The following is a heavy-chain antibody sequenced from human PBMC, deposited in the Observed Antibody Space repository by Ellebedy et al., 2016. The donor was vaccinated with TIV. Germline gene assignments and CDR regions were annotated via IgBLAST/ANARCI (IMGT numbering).Heavy chain of an antibody. CDR2: ISSDGGRK. Sequence: GGSLRLSXAASGFTFKSYDMHWVRQVPGKGLEWVAVISSDGGRKHYADSVKSRFTISRDNSKNTLFLQMNSLRPEDAAVFYCAKEKRYCSSANCPLGYWGQGNLVTVSS. V-gene: IGHV3-30*18. D-gene: IGHD2-2*01. CDR1: GFTFKSYD. CDR3: AKEKRYCSSANCPLGY. J-gene: IGHJ4*02.